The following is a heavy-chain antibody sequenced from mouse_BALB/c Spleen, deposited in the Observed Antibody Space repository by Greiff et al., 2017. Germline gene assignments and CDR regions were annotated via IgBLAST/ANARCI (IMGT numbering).Heavy chain of an antibody. CDR2: IDPENGDT. Sequence: VQLQQSGAELVRPGASVKLSCTASGFNIKDYYMHWVKQRPEQGLEWIGWIDPENGDTEYAPKFQGKATMTADTSSNTAYLQLSSLTSEDTAVYYSNDYNYAMDYWGQGTSVTVSS. CDR1: GFNIKDYY. J-gene: IGHJ4*01. V-gene: IGHV14-4*02. CDR3: NDYNYAMDY. D-gene: IGHD1-1*01.